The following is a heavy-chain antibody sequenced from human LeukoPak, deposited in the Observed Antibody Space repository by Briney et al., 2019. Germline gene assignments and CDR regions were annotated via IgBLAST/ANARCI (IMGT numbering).Heavy chain of an antibody. CDR1: GFTFSSYS. CDR2: ISSASGSI. J-gene: IGHJ4*02. V-gene: IGHV3-48*04. CDR3: ARLPAYCSSTNCYYDY. D-gene: IGHD2-2*01. Sequence: GGSLRLSCAASGFTFSSYSMNWVRQAPGKGLEWVSYISSASGSIYYADSVKGRFTTSRDNAKNSLFLQMNSLRVEDTAVYYCARLPAYCSSTNCYYDYWGQGTLVTVSS.